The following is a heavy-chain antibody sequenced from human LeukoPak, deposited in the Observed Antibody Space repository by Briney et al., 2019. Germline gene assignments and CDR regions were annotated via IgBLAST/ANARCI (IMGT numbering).Heavy chain of an antibody. V-gene: IGHV3-23*01. Sequence: RGSLRLSCAASGFTFSTYAMTWVRQAPGKGLEWVSAISGSGGSTYYADSVKGRFTISRDSSKNTLYLQLNSLRAEDTAVYYCAKDRGKASPGRYYFDYWGQGTLVTVSS. CDR3: AKDRGKASPGRYYFDY. J-gene: IGHJ4*02. CDR1: GFTFSTYA. CDR2: ISGSGGST. D-gene: IGHD3-16*01.